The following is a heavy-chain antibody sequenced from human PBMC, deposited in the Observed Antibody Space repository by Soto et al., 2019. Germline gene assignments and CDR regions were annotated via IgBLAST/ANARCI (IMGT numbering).Heavy chain of an antibody. D-gene: IGHD1-26*01. Sequence: QVQLVESGGGVVQPGRSLRLSCAASGFIFSTYGMHWVRQAPGKGLEWVAVIWYDGSNKYYADSVKGRFTISRDNSKNTLYLQMISLRAEDKAVYYCARAVGPFDYWGQETLVTVSS. CDR2: IWYDGSNK. J-gene: IGHJ4*02. V-gene: IGHV3-33*01. CDR1: GFIFSTYG. CDR3: ARAVGPFDY.